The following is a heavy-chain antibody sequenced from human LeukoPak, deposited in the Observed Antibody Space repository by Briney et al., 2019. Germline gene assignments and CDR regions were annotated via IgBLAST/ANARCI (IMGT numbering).Heavy chain of an antibody. CDR1: GYTFTGYY. D-gene: IGHD2-15*01. V-gene: IGHV1-2*02. CDR2: INPNSGGT. Sequence: GASVKVSCKASGYTFTGYYMHWVRQAPGQGLEWMGWINPNSGGTNYAQKFQGRVTMTRDTPISTAYMELSRLRSDDTAVYYCARDRCSGGSCYDYWGQGTLVTVSS. CDR3: ARDRCSGGSCYDY. J-gene: IGHJ4*02.